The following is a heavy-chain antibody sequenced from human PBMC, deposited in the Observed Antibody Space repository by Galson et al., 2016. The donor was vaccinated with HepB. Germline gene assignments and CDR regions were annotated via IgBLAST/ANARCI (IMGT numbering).Heavy chain of an antibody. Sequence: LVKPTQTLTLTCTLSGLSLNTRGAAVGWIRQPPGKGLEWIGEINHSGNMNYNPSLKSPLIMSVDTAKHQFSLRLTSVTAADTAMYYCAREDDFRSDYYDWRSFNIWGQGTMVTVSS. CDR2: INHSGNM. D-gene: IGHD3-3*01. V-gene: IGHV4-34*01. J-gene: IGHJ3*02. CDR3: AREDDFRSDYYDWRSFNI. CDR1: GLSLNTRGAA.